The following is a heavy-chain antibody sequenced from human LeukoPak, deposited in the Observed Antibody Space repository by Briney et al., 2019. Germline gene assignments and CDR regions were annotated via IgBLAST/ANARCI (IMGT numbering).Heavy chain of an antibody. Sequence: SETLSLTCTVSGGSISSYYWSWIRQPPGKGLEWNGYIYYSGSTNYNPSLKSRVTISVDTSKNQFSLKLSSVTAADTAVYYCARASSSSWYYFDYWGQGTLVTVSS. CDR2: IYYSGST. CDR1: GGSISSYY. V-gene: IGHV4-59*01. D-gene: IGHD6-13*01. CDR3: ARASSSSWYYFDY. J-gene: IGHJ4*02.